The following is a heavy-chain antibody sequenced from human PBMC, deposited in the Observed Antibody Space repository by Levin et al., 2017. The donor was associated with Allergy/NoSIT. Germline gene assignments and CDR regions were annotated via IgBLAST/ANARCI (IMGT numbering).Heavy chain of an antibody. CDR3: ARLGGSGSSGY. J-gene: IGHJ4*02. Sequence: SLLLSFSSSFFPFLLSFLHWVRQAPGKGLEWVAVIWYDGSNKYYADSVKGRFTLSRYNSKNTLYLQMNSLRAEDTAVYYCARLGGSGSSGYWGQGTLVTVSS. D-gene: IGHD3-10*01. V-gene: IGHV3-33*01. CDR1: FFPFLLSF. CDR2: IWYDGSNK.